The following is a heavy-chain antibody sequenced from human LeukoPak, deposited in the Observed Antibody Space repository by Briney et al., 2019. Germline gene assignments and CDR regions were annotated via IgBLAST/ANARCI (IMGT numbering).Heavy chain of an antibody. CDR3: ARLGFCTKGGCLSDL. CDR1: GGSISAYY. D-gene: IGHD2-8*01. CDR2: FYHSGRS. J-gene: IGHJ5*02. V-gene: IGHV4-59*08. Sequence: SETLSLTCTVSGGSISAYYWNWIRQPPGKGLEWIGFFYHSGRSNNNPSLKSRLTIPMDTSKNQSSLNLTSVTAADTAVYYCARLGFCTKGGCLSDLWGLGTVVTVSS.